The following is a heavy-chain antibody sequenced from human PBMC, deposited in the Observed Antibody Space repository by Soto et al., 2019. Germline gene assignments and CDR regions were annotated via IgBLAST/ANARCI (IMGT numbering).Heavy chain of an antibody. Sequence: SMKLGRAASGFTVNSDALGLIRQTPGKGLEWVSALSGSGGSTYYADSVKGRFTISRDNSKNTLYLQMHSLRAEDTAVYYGAKTLWEWFRPDVFDIWGQGT. CDR2: LSGSGGST. V-gene: IGHV3-23*01. D-gene: IGHD3-3*01. J-gene: IGHJ3*02. CDR3: AKTLWEWFRPDVFDI. CDR1: GFTVNSDA.